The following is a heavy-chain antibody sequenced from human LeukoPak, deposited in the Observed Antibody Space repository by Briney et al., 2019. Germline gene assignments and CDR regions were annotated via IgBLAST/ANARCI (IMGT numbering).Heavy chain of an antibody. Sequence: GGSLRLSCAASGFTFSSYAMSWVRQTPGKGLQWVASIHQDAGEKQYLDSVRGRFTISRDNAKNSLYLQMNSLRVEDTAVYYCASSKDHYCHYWGQGTLVTVSS. CDR1: GFTFSSYA. CDR2: IHQDAGEK. V-gene: IGHV3-7*05. J-gene: IGHJ4*02. CDR3: ASSKDHYCHY.